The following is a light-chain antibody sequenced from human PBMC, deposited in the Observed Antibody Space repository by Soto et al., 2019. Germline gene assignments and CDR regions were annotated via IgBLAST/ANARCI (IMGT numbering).Light chain of an antibody. CDR1: QSVSIY. CDR3: RQSYSTPPWT. V-gene: IGKV1-39*01. CDR2: AAS. Sequence: DVQMTQSPSSLSASVGDRVTITCRASQSVSIYLNWYQQRPGKAPNLLISAASSLQNGVPSRFRGSGSGTDFTLTISGLQPEDFATYYCRQSYSTPPWTFGQGTKVEMK. J-gene: IGKJ1*01.